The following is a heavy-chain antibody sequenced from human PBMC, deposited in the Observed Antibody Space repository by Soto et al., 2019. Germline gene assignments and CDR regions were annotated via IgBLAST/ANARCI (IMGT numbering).Heavy chain of an antibody. CDR2: VTGSGSST. Sequence: PGGSLRLSCAASGFTFSDYGMRRVRKAPGKGLEWVSGVTGSGSSTYYADSVKGRFTISRDNSKNTLYLQMNSLRVEDTAVYYCAIVVVPAAIGNWFDPWGQGTLVTVSS. CDR1: GFTFSDYG. CDR3: AIVVVPAAIGNWFDP. D-gene: IGHD2-2*01. J-gene: IGHJ5*02. V-gene: IGHV3-23*01.